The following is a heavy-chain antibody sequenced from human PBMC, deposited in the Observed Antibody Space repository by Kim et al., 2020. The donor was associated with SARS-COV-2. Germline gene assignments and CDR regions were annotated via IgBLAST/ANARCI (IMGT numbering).Heavy chain of an antibody. J-gene: IGHJ4*02. CDR3: ARVGKGYYYDFDY. V-gene: IGHV4-59*01. Sequence: PSLKMRITISVEPSKNQFSLRLSSVTAADTAVYYCARVGKGYYYDFDYWGQGTLVTVSS. D-gene: IGHD3-10*01.